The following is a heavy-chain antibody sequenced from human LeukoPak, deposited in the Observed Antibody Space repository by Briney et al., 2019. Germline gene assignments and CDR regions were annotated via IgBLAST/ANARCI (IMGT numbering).Heavy chain of an antibody. Sequence: GGSLRLSCAASGFIFSDYYMSWIRQAPAKGLEWVSYISSGGSTIYYADSVKGRFTISRDNAKNPLYLQMNSLRAEDTAVYFPGGSDYWGQGTLVTVSS. CDR2: ISSGGSTI. V-gene: IGHV3-11*04. CDR1: GFIFSDYY. J-gene: IGHJ4*02. D-gene: IGHD3-16*01. CDR3: GGSDY.